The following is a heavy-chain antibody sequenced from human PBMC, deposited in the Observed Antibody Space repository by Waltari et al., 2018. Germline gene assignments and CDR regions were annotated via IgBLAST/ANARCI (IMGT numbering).Heavy chain of an antibody. CDR2: IWDDGSNK. CDR3: ATDYDGNAYVAFDI. Sequence: QVQLVESGGGVVQPGRSLRLSCAASGFTFSSYGMHWVRQAPGKGLEWVAVIWDDGSNKYYADSVKGRFTISRDNSKNTLYLQMSALRAEDTAMYYCATDYDGNAYVAFDIWGQGTMVTVSS. CDR1: GFTFSSYG. D-gene: IGHD3-22*01. V-gene: IGHV3-33*01. J-gene: IGHJ3*02.